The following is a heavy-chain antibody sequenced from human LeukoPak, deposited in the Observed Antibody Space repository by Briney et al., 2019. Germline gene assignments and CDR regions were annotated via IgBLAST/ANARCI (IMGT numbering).Heavy chain of an antibody. D-gene: IGHD3-22*01. CDR3: ARDAYYYDSSGYYLLDY. J-gene: IGHJ4*02. CDR2: IYTSGST. V-gene: IGHV4-4*07. Sequence: SETLSLTCTVSGGSISSYYWSWIRQPAGKGLEWIGRIYTSGSTYYNPSLNSRVTMSVDTSKNQFSLKLSSMTAADTAVYYCARDAYYYDSSGYYLLDYWGQGTLVTVSS. CDR1: GGSISSYY.